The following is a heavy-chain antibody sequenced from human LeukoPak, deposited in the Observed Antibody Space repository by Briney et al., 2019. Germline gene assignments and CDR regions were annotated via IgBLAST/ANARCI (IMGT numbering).Heavy chain of an antibody. Sequence: SCKASGYTFTGYYMHWVRQAPGKGLEWVAFIRHDGSNKYYADSVKGRFTISRDNSKNTLYLQMNSLRAEDTAVYYCAKDGIDTAMVYYYYYYMDVWGKGTTVTISS. CDR3: AKDGIDTAMVYYYYYYMDV. J-gene: IGHJ6*03. CDR1: GYTFTGYY. D-gene: IGHD5-18*01. V-gene: IGHV3-30*02. CDR2: IRHDGSNK.